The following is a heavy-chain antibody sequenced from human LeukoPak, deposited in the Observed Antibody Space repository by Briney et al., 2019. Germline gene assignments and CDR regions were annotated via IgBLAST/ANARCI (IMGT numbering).Heavy chain of an antibody. J-gene: IGHJ3*02. CDR2: IYHSGST. CDR1: GGSISSGGYS. CDR3: ARVVIDDYYGSGSGSDAFDI. D-gene: IGHD3-10*01. Sequence: PSQTLSLTCAVSGGSISSGGYSWSWIRQPPGKGLEWIGYIYHSGSTYYNPSLKSRVTISVDRSKNQFSLELSSVTAADTAVYYCARVVIDDYYGSGSGSDAFDIWGQGTMVTVSS. V-gene: IGHV4-30-2*01.